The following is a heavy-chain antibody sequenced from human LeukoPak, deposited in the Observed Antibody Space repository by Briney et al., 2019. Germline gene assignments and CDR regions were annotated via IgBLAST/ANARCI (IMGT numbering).Heavy chain of an antibody. J-gene: IGHJ1*01. V-gene: IGHV5-51*01. Sequence: GESLKISCKGSGYSFTSYWIGWVRQMPGKGLEWMGTIYLGDSDTRYNPSFRGQVTISADKSINTAYLQWSSLKASDTAMYYCARQPYSSGWYVQHWGQGTLVTVSS. CDR3: ARQPYSSGWYVQH. D-gene: IGHD6-19*01. CDR2: IYLGDSDT. CDR1: GYSFTSYW.